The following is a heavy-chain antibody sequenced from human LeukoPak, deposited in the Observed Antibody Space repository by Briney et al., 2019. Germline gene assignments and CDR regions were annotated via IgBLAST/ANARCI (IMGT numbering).Heavy chain of an antibody. CDR2: VSGKSDYI. V-gene: IGHV3-21*01. D-gene: IGHD3-22*01. CDR3: AKDRHYQSNVLDY. Sequence: PGGSLRLSCAASGFNFSDYTMTWVRQAPGKGLEWVSSVSGKSDYIYYADSVKGRFTIARDNAKNSIYLQMNSLRSEDTAVYYCAKDRHYQSNVLDYWGQGTLVTVSS. CDR1: GFNFSDYT. J-gene: IGHJ4*02.